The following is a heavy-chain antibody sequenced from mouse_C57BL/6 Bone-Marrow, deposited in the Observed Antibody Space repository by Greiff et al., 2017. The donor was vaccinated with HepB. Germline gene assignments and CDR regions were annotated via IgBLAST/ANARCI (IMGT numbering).Heavy chain of an antibody. CDR1: GYTFTSYG. J-gene: IGHJ2*01. D-gene: IGHD1-1*01. Sequence: QVQLKESGAELARPGASVKLSCKASGYTFTSYGISWVKQRTGQGLEWIGEIYPRSGNTYYNEKFKGKATLTADKSSSTAYMELRSLTSEDSAVYFCARGRYYGSTFFDYWGQGTTLTVSS. CDR2: IYPRSGNT. CDR3: ARGRYYGSTFFDY. V-gene: IGHV1-81*01.